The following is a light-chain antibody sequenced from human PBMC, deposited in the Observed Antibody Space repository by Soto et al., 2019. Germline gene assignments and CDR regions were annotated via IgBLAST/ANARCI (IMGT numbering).Light chain of an antibody. V-gene: IGKV1-12*01. CDR1: QSINSW. CDR2: AAS. Sequence: DIQMTQSPSTLSASVGDRVTITCRASQSINSWLAWYQQKPGKAPKLLIYAASRLQSGVPSRFSGSGSGTDFTLTISSLQPEDFATYYCQQANSFPITFGQGTRLEIK. CDR3: QQANSFPIT. J-gene: IGKJ5*01.